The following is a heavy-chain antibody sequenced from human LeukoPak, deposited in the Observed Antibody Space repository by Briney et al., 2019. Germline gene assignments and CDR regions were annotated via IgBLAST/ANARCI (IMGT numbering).Heavy chain of an antibody. V-gene: IGHV1-2*02. Sequence: ASVKVSFKASGYTFTGYYTHWVRQAPGQGLEWMGWINPNSGDTKIAQKFQGRVTMTRDTSISTAYMELSSLISDDTAVYYCARGPNYYDSSGFHYRDWGRGTLVTVSS. J-gene: IGHJ4*02. CDR2: INPNSGDT. D-gene: IGHD3-22*01. CDR3: ARGPNYYDSSGFHYRD. CDR1: GYTFTGYY.